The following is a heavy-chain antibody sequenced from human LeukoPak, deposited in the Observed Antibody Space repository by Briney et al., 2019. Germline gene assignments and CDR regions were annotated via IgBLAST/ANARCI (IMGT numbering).Heavy chain of an antibody. CDR1: GFTFNNYW. Sequence: PGGSLKLSCAVSGFTFNNYWMSWVRQAPGKGLEWVANIKQDESEKYYVDSVKGRFTISRDNAKNSVYLQMNSLRAEDTAIYYCARDLSFGQDVLDYWGQGTLVTVSS. CDR3: ARDLSFGQDVLDY. J-gene: IGHJ4*02. CDR2: IKQDESEK. D-gene: IGHD3-16*01. V-gene: IGHV3-7*01.